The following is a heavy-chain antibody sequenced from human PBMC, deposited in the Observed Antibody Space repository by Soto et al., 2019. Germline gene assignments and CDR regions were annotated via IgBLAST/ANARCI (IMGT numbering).Heavy chain of an antibody. J-gene: IGHJ6*02. Sequence: SETLSLTCTVSGGSISSGDYYWSWIRQPPGKGLEWIGYIYYSGSTYYNPSLKSRVTISVDTSKNQFSLKLSSVTAADTAVYYCARQNIVLRFLEWFYYYGMDVWGQGTKVTVSS. D-gene: IGHD3-3*01. CDR1: GGSISSGDYY. CDR3: ARQNIVLRFLEWFYYYGMDV. CDR2: IYYSGST. V-gene: IGHV4-30-4*01.